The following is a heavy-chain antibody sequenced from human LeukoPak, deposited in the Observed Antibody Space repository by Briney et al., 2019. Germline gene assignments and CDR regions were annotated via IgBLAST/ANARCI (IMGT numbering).Heavy chain of an antibody. D-gene: IGHD2-21*02. Sequence: KPSETLSLTCTVSGDSLSIYYWSWIRQPAGKGLEWIGRINISGNAKYNASLQSRVTMSVDPSKNQFSLLMFSVTAADTAVYYCARDFCGAGCHGQRFYFDNWGQGALVTVSS. J-gene: IGHJ4*02. CDR3: ARDFCGAGCHGQRFYFDN. CDR1: GDSLSIYY. V-gene: IGHV4-4*07. CDR2: INISGNA.